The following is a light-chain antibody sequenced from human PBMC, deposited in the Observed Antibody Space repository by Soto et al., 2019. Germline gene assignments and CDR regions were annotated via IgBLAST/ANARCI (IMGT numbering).Light chain of an antibody. Sequence: EIVLTQSPATLSLSPGERATLSCRASQSVSSYLAWYQQKPGQAPRLLIYDASNRATGIPARFSGSGSGTDFTLPISSLEPEDFAVYYCQQRSTWPTYTFGQGNKLEIK. J-gene: IGKJ2*01. CDR3: QQRSTWPTYT. CDR1: QSVSSY. CDR2: DAS. V-gene: IGKV3-11*01.